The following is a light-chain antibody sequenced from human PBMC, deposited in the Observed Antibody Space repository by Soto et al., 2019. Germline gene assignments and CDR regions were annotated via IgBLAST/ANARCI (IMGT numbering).Light chain of an antibody. V-gene: IGKV1-33*01. CDR1: QSISSW. J-gene: IGKJ3*01. Sequence: DIQMTQSPSTLSASVGDRVTSTCRASQSISSWLAWYQQKPGKAPKLLIYDASNLETGVPSRFSASGSGTDFTFTISSLQTEDLATYYCQQYDDLPLSFGPGTKVDI. CDR3: QQYDDLPLS. CDR2: DAS.